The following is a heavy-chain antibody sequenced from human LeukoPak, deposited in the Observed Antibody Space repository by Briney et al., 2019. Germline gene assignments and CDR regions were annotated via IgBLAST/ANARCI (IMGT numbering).Heavy chain of an antibody. CDR3: ARATYGDYTVRLIWYFDL. CDR2: INPSGGST. D-gene: IGHD4-17*01. Sequence: ASVEVSCKASGYTFTGYYMHWVRQAPGQGLEWMGIINPSGGSTSYAQKFQGRVTMTRDTSTSTVYMELSSLRSEDTAVYYCARATYGDYTVRLIWYFDLWGRGTLVTVSS. CDR1: GYTFTGYY. J-gene: IGHJ2*01. V-gene: IGHV1-46*01.